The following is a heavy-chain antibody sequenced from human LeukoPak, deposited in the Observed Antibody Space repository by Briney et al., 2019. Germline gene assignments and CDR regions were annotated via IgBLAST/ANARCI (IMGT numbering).Heavy chain of an antibody. D-gene: IGHD3-3*01. V-gene: IGHV1-69*05. CDR1: GGTFSSYA. J-gene: IGHJ6*03. CDR3: ASKVNDFSSYYHYMDV. CDR2: IIPSFGTA. Sequence: SVKVSCKASGGTFSSYAISWVRQAPGQGLEWMGGIIPSFGTANYAQKFQGRVTITTDESTSTAYMELSSLRSEDTAVYYCASKVNDFSSYYHYMDVWGKGTTVTVSS.